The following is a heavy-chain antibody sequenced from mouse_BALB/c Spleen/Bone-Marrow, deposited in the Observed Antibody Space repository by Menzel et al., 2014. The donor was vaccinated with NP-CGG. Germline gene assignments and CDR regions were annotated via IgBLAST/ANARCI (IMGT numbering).Heavy chain of an antibody. CDR3: ARHDGYRTWFAY. D-gene: IGHD2-3*01. CDR1: GFTFSDYY. J-gene: IGHJ3*01. CDR2: ISNGGGST. Sequence: EVMLVESGGGLVQPGGSLKLSCATSGFTFSDYYMYWVRQTPEKRLEWVAYISNGGGSTYYPDTVKGRFTISRDNAKNTLYLQMSRLKSEDTAMYYCARHDGYRTWFAYWSQGTLVTVSA. V-gene: IGHV5-12*02.